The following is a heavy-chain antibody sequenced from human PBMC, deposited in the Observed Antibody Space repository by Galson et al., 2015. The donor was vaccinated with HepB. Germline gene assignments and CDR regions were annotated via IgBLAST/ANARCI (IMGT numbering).Heavy chain of an antibody. CDR3: ARGFVRGYDYVDGDYYFDY. D-gene: IGHD5-12*01. CDR1: GGTFSSYA. V-gene: IGHV1-69*10. Sequence: SVKVSCKASGGTFSSYAISWVRQAPGQGLEWMGGIIPIFGIANYAQKFQGRVTITADKSTSTAYMELSSLRSEDTAVYYCARGFVRGYDYVDGDYYFDYWGQGTLVTVSS. J-gene: IGHJ4*02. CDR2: IIPIFGIA.